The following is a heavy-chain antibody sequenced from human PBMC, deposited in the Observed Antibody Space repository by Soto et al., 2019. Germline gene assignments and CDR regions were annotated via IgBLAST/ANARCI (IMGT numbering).Heavy chain of an antibody. D-gene: IGHD1-26*01. CDR3: ARGATTLDY. V-gene: IGHV1-69*02. CDR1: GGTVSSYT. CDR2: IIPILGIA. Sequence: QVQLVQSGAEVKKPGSSVKVSCKASGGTVSSYTISWVRPAPGQGLEWMGRIIPILGIANYAQKLQGRVTSTEDKSTSTAYMELSRLRSEDPAVYYCARGATTLDYWGQGTLVTVSS. J-gene: IGHJ4*02.